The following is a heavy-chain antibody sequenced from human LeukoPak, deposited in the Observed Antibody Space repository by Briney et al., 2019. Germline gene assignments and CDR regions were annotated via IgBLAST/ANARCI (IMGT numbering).Heavy chain of an antibody. V-gene: IGHV4-34*01. J-gene: IGHJ5*02. CDR1: GGSFSGYY. CDR2: INHSGST. CDR3: ARGRIGYCSSTSCRGWFDP. D-gene: IGHD2-2*01. Sequence: PSETLSLTCAVYGGSFSGYYWSWIRQPPGKGLEWIGEINHSGSTNYNPSLKSRVTISVDTSKNQFSLKLSSVTAADTAVYYCARGRIGYCSSTSCRGWFDPWGQRTLVTVSS.